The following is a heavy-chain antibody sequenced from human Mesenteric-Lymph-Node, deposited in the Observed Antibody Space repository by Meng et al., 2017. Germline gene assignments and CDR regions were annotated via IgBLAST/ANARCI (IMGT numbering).Heavy chain of an antibody. CDR2: ISSSGSTI. J-gene: IGHJ3*02. D-gene: IGHD1-26*01. CDR3: ARTYSGSYGDAFDI. Sequence: GESLKISCAASGFTFSDYYMSWIRQAPGKGLEWVSYISSSGSTIYYADSVKGRFTISRDNAKNSLYLQMNSLRAEDTAVYYCARTYSGSYGDAFDIWGQGTMVTVSS. V-gene: IGHV3-11*04. CDR1: GFTFSDYY.